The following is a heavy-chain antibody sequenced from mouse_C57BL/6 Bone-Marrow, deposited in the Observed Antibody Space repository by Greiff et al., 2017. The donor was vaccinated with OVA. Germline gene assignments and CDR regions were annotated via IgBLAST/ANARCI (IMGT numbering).Heavy chain of an antibody. Sequence: VQLQQPGAELVKPGASVKLSCKASGYTFTSYWMHWVKQRPGRGLEWIGRIDPNSGGTKYNEKFKSKATLTVDKPSSTAYMQLSSLTSEDSAVSYGAGHYYGNYVYYYAMDYWGQGTSVTVSS. J-gene: IGHJ4*01. D-gene: IGHD2-1*01. CDR1: GYTFTSYW. CDR3: AGHYYGNYVYYYAMDY. CDR2: IDPNSGGT. V-gene: IGHV1-72*01.